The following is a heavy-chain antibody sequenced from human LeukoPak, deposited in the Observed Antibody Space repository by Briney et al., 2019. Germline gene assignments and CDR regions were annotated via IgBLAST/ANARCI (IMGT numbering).Heavy chain of an antibody. D-gene: IGHD3-22*01. V-gene: IGHV4-39*07. J-gene: IGHJ3*02. CDR2: IYYSGST. CDR3: ARGQYYDSSGYPHNVFDI. Sequence: PSETLSLTCTVSGGSISSSSYYWGWIRQPPGKGLEWIGSIYYSGSTYYNPSLKSRVTISVDTSKNQFSLKLSSVTAADTAVYYCARGQYYDSSGYPHNVFDIWGQGTMVTVSS. CDR1: GGSISSSSYY.